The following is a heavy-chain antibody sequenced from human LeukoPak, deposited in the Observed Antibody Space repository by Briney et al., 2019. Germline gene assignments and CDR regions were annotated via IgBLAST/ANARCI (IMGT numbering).Heavy chain of an antibody. Sequence: SETLSLTCSVSGGSISGHYWSWIRQPPGKGLEWIGYIHYGGNTDYNPSLQSRVSMLVDTPRNQFSLKLSSVTAADTAVYYCARTQDTGGAFDIWGQGTMVTVSS. CDR3: ARTQDTGGAFDI. CDR1: GGSISGHY. D-gene: IGHD2-8*02. CDR2: IHYGGNT. V-gene: IGHV4-59*11. J-gene: IGHJ3*02.